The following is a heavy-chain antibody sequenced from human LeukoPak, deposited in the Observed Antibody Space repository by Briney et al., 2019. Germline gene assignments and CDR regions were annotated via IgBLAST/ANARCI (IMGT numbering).Heavy chain of an antibody. V-gene: IGHV3-30*04. CDR3: ARDLKTAMDYFDY. Sequence: GGSLRLSCAASGFTFSAYAMHWVRQAPGKGLEWVAIISYDGSKKYYADSVKGRFTISRDNSKNTLFLQMNSLRPEDTAVYYCARDLKTAMDYFDYWGQGALVTVSS. CDR1: GFTFSAYA. CDR2: ISYDGSKK. J-gene: IGHJ4*02. D-gene: IGHD2-2*01.